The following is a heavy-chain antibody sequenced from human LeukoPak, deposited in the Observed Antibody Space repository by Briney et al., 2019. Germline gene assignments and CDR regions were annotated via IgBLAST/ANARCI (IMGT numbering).Heavy chain of an antibody. J-gene: IGHJ4*02. V-gene: IGHV1-18*01. CDR2: ISAYNGNT. CDR1: GYTFTSYG. CDR3: ARDLLQYFDWLTMAGY. Sequence: SVKVSCKASGYTFTSYGISWVRQAPGQGLEWMGWISAYNGNTKYAQRLQGRVTMTTDTSTTTAYVELRSLRSDDTAVYYCARDLLQYFDWLTMAGYWGQGTLVSVSS. D-gene: IGHD3-9*01.